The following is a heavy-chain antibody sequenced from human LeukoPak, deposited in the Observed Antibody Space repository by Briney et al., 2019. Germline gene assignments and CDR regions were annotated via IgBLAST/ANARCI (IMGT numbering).Heavy chain of an antibody. CDR1: GGSISSGGYY. CDR2: IYYSGST. Sequence: SQTLSLTCTVSGGSISSGGYYWSWIRQHPGKGLEWIGYIYYSGSTYYNPSLKSRVTISVDTSKNQFSLKLSSVTAADTAVYYCAREAAHYYYGMDVWGQGTTVTVSS. CDR3: AREAAHYYYGMDV. J-gene: IGHJ6*02. D-gene: IGHD6-6*01. V-gene: IGHV4-30-4*08.